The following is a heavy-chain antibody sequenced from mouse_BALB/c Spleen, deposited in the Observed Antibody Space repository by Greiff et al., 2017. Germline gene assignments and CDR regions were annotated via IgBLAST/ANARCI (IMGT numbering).Heavy chain of an antibody. Sequence: EVKLMESGPGLVKPSQSLSLTCTVTGYSITSDYAWNWIRQFPGNKLEWMGYISYSGSTSYNPSLKSRISITRDTSKNQFFLQLNSVTTEDTATYYCSYYYGSSYPYAMDYWGQGTSVTVSS. D-gene: IGHD1-1*01. V-gene: IGHV3-2*02. J-gene: IGHJ4*01. CDR2: ISYSGST. CDR1: GYSITSDYA. CDR3: SYYYGSSYPYAMDY.